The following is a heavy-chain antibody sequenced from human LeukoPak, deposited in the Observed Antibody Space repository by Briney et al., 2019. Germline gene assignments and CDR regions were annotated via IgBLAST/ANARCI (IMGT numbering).Heavy chain of an antibody. J-gene: IGHJ3*02. V-gene: IGHV4-59*08. CDR3: ARGTFGGSTRPFDI. D-gene: IGHD3-16*01. Sequence: SETLSLTCTVSGGSISSYYWSWIRQPPGKGLEWIGYIYYSGSTNYNPSLKSRVTISVDTSKNQFSLKLSSVTATDTAVYYCARGTFGGSTRPFDIWGQGTMVTVSS. CDR2: IYYSGST. CDR1: GGSISSYY.